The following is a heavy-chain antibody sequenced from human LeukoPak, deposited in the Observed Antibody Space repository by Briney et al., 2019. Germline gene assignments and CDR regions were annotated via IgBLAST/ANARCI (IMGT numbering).Heavy chain of an antibody. D-gene: IGHD4-23*01. CDR2: INTDGSTT. Sequence: GGSLRLSCAASGFTFSNDWMHWVRQAPGKGLVWVSRINTDGSTTTYADSVKGRFTISRDNAKNTLYLQMNSLRVEDTAVYYCARSRGGFNHYWGQGTLVTVSS. CDR3: ARSRGGFNHY. CDR1: GFTFSNDW. V-gene: IGHV3-74*01. J-gene: IGHJ4*02.